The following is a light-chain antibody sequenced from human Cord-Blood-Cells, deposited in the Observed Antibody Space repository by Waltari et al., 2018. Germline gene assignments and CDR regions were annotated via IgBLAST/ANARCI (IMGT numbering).Light chain of an antibody. V-gene: IGLV2-14*01. CDR3: SSYTSSSTYV. CDR1: SRDVGGYHY. Sequence: QSALTQPASVSGSPGQSITISCTGTSRDVGGYHYVSWYQQPPGKAPKLMIYEVSNRPSGVSNRFSGSKSGNTASLTISGLQAEDEADYYCSSYTSSSTYVFGTGTKVTVL. CDR2: EVS. J-gene: IGLJ1*01.